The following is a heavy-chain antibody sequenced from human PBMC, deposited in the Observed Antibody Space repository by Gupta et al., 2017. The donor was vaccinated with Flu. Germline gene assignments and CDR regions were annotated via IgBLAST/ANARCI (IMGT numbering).Heavy chain of an antibody. J-gene: IGHJ5*02. CDR1: GFSITSYF. CDR2: VYYSGTT. V-gene: IGHV4-59*03. Sequence: QVQLQESGPGLVKPSETLSVTCSVSGFSITSYFWNWIRQPPGKGLEWIGYVYYSGTTNYNPSLRSRVTMSVDSSKNEVSLRLTSVTAADTAVYYCVRSPRFSYNWFDPWGQGTLVTVSS. D-gene: IGHD3-3*01. CDR3: VRSPRFSYNWFDP.